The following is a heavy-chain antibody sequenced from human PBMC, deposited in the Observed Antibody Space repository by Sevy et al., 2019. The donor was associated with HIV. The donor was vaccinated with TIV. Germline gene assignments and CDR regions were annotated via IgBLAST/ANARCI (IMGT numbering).Heavy chain of an antibody. J-gene: IGHJ4*02. V-gene: IGHV3-30*09. Sequence: GGSLRLSCAASGFTFSSYALLWVRQAPGKGLEWVSLISYDGSKKYYSDSVKGRFAISRDESKTTLFLQMNSLRSEDXXXXXCARVXVSYCTDDCYHRFDYWGRGTLVTVSS. CDR2: ISYDGSKK. CDR1: GFTFSSYA. D-gene: IGHD2-21*02. CDR3: ARVXVSYCTDDCYHRFDY.